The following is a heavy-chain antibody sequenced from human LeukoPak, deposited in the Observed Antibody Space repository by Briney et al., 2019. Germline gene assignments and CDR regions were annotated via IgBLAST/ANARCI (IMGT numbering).Heavy chain of an antibody. CDR2: ISTMSNYI. J-gene: IGHJ4*02. V-gene: IGHV3-21*01. Sequence: GGSLRLSCAASGFDFSTYAINWVRQAPGKGLEWVSSISTMSNYIFYGDSVKGRFTISRDNAKNSVYLQMNSLRPEDTAVYYCVRDGSFGLDFWGQGTLVTVSS. D-gene: IGHD1-26*01. CDR1: GFDFSTYA. CDR3: VRDGSFGLDF.